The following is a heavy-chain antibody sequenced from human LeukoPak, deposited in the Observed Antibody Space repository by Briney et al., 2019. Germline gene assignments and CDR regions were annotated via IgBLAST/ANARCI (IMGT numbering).Heavy chain of an antibody. CDR1: GFTFSSYD. Sequence: TGGSLRPSCAAAGFTFSSYDMHWVRQATGKCLEWVSAIGTAGDTYNPGSVKGRFTISRENAKNSLYLQMNSLRAGDTAVYYCARDLGGSCSGGSCYMEGAFDIWGQGTMVTVSS. CDR3: ARDLGGSCSGGSCYMEGAFDI. CDR2: IGTAGDT. D-gene: IGHD2-15*01. J-gene: IGHJ3*02. V-gene: IGHV3-13*01.